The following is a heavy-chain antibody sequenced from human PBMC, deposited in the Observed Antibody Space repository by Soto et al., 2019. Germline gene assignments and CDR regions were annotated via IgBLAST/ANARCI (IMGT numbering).Heavy chain of an antibody. CDR2: LVPDSGET. V-gene: IGHV1-2*02. Sequence: QAQLVQSGAEVRKPGASVKISCKTSGYRFSDHYIHWVRQAPGQGPEWLGCLVPDSGETNYARKFRDRMDMTRERSYNTAYKESSGLTPDDTAIYYCARVVGYVRGTSFYTEGAFDVWGQGTMVSVSS. J-gene: IGHJ3*01. CDR1: GYRFSDHY. D-gene: IGHD3-10*02. CDR3: ARVVGYVRGTSFYTEGAFDV.